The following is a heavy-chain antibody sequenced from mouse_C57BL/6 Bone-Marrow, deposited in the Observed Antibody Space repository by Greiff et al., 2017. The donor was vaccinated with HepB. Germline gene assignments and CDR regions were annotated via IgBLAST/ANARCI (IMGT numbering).Heavy chain of an antibody. Sequence: VQLQQPGAELVKPGASVKLSCKASGYTFTSYWMHWVKQRPGRGLEWIGRIDPNSGGTKYNEKFKSKTTLTVDKPSSTAYMQLSSLTSEDSAVYYCASGNNSGFAPCAMCCWGQGASVTVSS. V-gene: IGHV1-72*01. D-gene: IGHD2-2*01. J-gene: IGHJ4*01. CDR1: GYTFTSYW. CDR2: IDPNSGGT. CDR3: ASGNNSGFAPCAMCC.